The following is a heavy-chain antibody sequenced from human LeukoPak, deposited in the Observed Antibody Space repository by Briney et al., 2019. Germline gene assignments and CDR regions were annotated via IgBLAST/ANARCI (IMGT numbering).Heavy chain of an antibody. V-gene: IGHV3-21*01. CDR3: ARDLYCSSTSCYVSYYYYYYGMDV. Sequence: GGSLRLSCAASGFTFSSYSMNWVRQAPGKGLEWVSSISSSSYIYYADSVKGRFTISRDNAKNSLYLQMNSLRAEDTAVYYCARDLYCSSTSCYVSYYYYYYGMDVWGKGTTVTVSS. J-gene: IGHJ6*04. CDR1: GFTFSSYS. CDR2: ISSSSYI. D-gene: IGHD2-2*01.